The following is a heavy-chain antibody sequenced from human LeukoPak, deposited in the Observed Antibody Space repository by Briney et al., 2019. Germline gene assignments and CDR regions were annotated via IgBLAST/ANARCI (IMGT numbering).Heavy chain of an antibody. CDR2: ISYTEST. D-gene: IGHD4-17*01. V-gene: IGHV4-59*08. CDR3: ARIHDYGDYAFDK. Sequence: SETLSLTCSVSGGSITPYYWSWIRQPPGKGLEYIGYISYTESTNSNPSLKSRLTISVDTSKNQVSLKLRSVTAADTAVYYCARIHDYGDYAFDKWGQGTRVTVSS. J-gene: IGHJ4*02. CDR1: GGSITPYY.